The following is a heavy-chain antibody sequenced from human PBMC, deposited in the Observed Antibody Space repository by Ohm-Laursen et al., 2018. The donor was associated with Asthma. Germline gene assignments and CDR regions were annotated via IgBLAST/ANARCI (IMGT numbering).Heavy chain of an antibody. CDR3: ARRRIAAAGHYYYYGMDV. V-gene: IGHV4-39*01. CDR1: GGSISSSPYY. D-gene: IGHD6-13*01. Sequence: GTLSLTCTVSGGSISSSPYYWGWIRQPPGKGLEWIGSIYYSGSTYYNPSLKSRVTISVDTSKNQFSLKLSSVTAADTAVYYCARRRIAAAGHYYYYGMDVWGQGTTVTVSS. CDR2: IYYSGST. J-gene: IGHJ6*02.